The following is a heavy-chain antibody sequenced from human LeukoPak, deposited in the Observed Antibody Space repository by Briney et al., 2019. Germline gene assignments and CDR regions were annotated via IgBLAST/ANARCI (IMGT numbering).Heavy chain of an antibody. J-gene: IGHJ4*02. CDR3: AKLHYDFWCGYYRMGYFDY. Sequence: ASVKVSCKASGYTFTGYYMHWVRQAPGQGLEWMGWINPNSGGTNYAQKFQSRVTMTRDTSISTAYMELSRLRSDDTAVYYCAKLHYDFWCGYYRMGYFDYWGQGTLVTVSS. D-gene: IGHD3-3*01. V-gene: IGHV1-2*02. CDR1: GYTFTGYY. CDR2: INPNSGGT.